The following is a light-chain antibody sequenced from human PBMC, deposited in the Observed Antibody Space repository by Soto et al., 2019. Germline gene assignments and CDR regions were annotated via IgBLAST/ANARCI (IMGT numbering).Light chain of an antibody. CDR2: DNN. V-gene: IGLV1-51*01. J-gene: IGLJ2*01. Sequence: QSALTQPASVSGSPGQSITISCTGTSGDIGSYNRVSWYQQLPGTAPKLLIYDNNKRPSGIPDRFSGSKSGTSATLGITGLQTGDEADYYCGTWDSSLSAVVFGGGTKVTVL. CDR3: GTWDSSLSAVV. CDR1: SGDIGSYNR.